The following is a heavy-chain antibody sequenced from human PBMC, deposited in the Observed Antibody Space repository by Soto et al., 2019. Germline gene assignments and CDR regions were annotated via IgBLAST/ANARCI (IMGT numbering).Heavy chain of an antibody. J-gene: IGHJ5*02. D-gene: IGHD3-10*01. Sequence: SETLSLTCAVYGGSFSGYYWSWIRQPPGKGLEWIGEINHSGSTNYNPSLKSRVTISVDTSKNQLSLKLSSVTAADTAVYYCARAPPLTMVRGTSRFDPWGQGTLVTVSS. CDR1: GGSFSGYY. CDR2: INHSGST. V-gene: IGHV4-34*01. CDR3: ARAPPLTMVRGTSRFDP.